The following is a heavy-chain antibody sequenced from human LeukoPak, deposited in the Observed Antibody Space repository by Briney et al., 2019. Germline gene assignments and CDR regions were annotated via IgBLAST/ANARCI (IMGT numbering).Heavy chain of an antibody. D-gene: IGHD2-21*01. V-gene: IGHV4-59*01. CDR3: ARVGARTFGHIYFDF. J-gene: IGHJ4*02. CDR2: IYNSRRT. Sequence: PSETLSLTCTVSGGSISDYYWSWIRQPPGKGLEWIGYIYNSRRTNYNPSLKSRVTISVDTSKDQFSLKLSSVTAADTAVYYCARVGARTFGHIYFDFWGQGTLVTVSS. CDR1: GGSISDYY.